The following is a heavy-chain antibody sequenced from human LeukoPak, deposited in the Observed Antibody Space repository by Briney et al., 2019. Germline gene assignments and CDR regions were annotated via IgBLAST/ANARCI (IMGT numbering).Heavy chain of an antibody. CDR2: IYYSGRT. Sequence: SETLSLTCTVSGGSISSDHWNWIRQPPGKGLEWIGCIYYSGRTYYNPSLKSRVSISVDMSKSQFSLRLTSVTAADTAVYYCARTNQISETAFDIWGQGTMVIVSS. CDR1: GGSISSDH. D-gene: IGHD1-14*01. CDR3: ARTNQISETAFDI. J-gene: IGHJ3*02. V-gene: IGHV4-59*01.